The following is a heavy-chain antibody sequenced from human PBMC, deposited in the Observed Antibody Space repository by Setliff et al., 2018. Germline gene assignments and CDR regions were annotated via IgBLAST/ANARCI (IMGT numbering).Heavy chain of an antibody. V-gene: IGHV5-51*01. CDR1: GYSFTSYW. J-gene: IGHJ3*02. CDR2: IYPGDSDT. Sequence: GESLKICCKGSGYSFTSYWIGWVRQMPGKGLEWMGIIYPGDSDTRYSPSFQGQVTISADKSISTAYLQWSSLKASDTAMYYCARHYSNYVAQDDAFDIWGQGTMVTVSS. D-gene: IGHD4-4*01. CDR3: ARHYSNYVAQDDAFDI.